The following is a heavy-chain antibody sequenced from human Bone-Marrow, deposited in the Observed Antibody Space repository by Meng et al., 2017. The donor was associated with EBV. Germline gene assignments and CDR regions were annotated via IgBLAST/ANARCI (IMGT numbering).Heavy chain of an antibody. J-gene: IGHJ4*02. CDR2: IYHSGST. Sequence: QLQRQESGSGLVKPSPTLSLTCAVSGGSISSGGYSWSWIRQPPGKGLEWIGYIYHSGSTYYNPSLKSRVTISVDRSKNQFSLKLSSVTAADTAVYYCARVVARSYFDYWGQGTLVTVSS. CDR3: ARVVARSYFDY. V-gene: IGHV4-30-2*01. CDR1: GGSISSGGYS.